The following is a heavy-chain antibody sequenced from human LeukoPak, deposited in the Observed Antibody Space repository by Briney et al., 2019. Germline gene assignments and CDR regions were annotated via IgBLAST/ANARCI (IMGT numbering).Heavy chain of an antibody. J-gene: IGHJ4*02. CDR2: IDYSGNT. V-gene: IGHV4-34*11. CDR3: ARWYYDSSGYRYFDY. Sequence: SETLSLTCAVYGGSFSGYYWTWIRQPPGKGLEWIGNIDYSGNTKYNPSLKSRVTISVDTSKNQFSLKLSSVTAADTAVFFCARWYYDSSGYRYFDYWGQGTLVTVSS. D-gene: IGHD3-22*01. CDR1: GGSFSGYY.